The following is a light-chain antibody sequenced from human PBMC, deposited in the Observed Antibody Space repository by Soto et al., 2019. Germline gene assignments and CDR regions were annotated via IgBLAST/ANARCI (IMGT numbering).Light chain of an antibody. V-gene: IGKV1-39*01. CDR1: QYIGRY. CDR3: HQTYGTPLK. J-gene: IGKJ4*02. Sequence: DIQMTQSPSSLSASVGDRVTITCRAGQYIGRYLNWYQQKPGKAPKLLIYAASSLHSGVPSRFSGSGSGTDFTLTISSLQPEDFATYSCHQTYGTPLKCGEGTKVDI. CDR2: AAS.